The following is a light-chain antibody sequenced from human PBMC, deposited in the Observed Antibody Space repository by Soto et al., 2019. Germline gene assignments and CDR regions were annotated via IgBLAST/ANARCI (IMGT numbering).Light chain of an antibody. J-gene: IGLJ2*01. Sequence: QSVLTQPASVSGSTGQSITISCTGSSSDIGHYNFVSWYQHHPGKAPKLIIYDVSDRPSGVSNRFSGSKSGNTASLTISGLQAEDEADYYCSSYATNRDVLFGGGTKVTVL. CDR3: SSYATNRDVL. CDR1: SSDIGHYNF. CDR2: DVS. V-gene: IGLV2-14*03.